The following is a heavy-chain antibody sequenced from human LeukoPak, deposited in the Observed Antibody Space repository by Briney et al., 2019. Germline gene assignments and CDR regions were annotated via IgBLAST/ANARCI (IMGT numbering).Heavy chain of an antibody. Sequence: GGSLRLSCAASGFTFSSYAMSWVRQAPGKGLEWVSAISGSGGSTYYADSVKGRFTISRDNSKNTLYLQMNSLRAEDTAVYYCAKDRRGGDYYDSSGYSFNYWGQGTLVTVSS. V-gene: IGHV3-23*01. CDR2: ISGSGGST. CDR1: GFTFSSYA. J-gene: IGHJ4*02. CDR3: AKDRRGGDYYDSSGYSFNY. D-gene: IGHD3-22*01.